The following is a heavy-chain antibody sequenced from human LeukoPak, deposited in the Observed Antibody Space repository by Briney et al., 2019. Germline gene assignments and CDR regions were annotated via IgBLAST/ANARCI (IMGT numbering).Heavy chain of an antibody. CDR2: IYYSGST. V-gene: IGHV4-59*01. J-gene: IGHJ4*02. D-gene: IGHD5-24*01. CDR3: ARARRRWLQFYYFDY. Sequence: SETLSLTCTVSGGSISSYYWSWIRQPPGKGLEWIGYIYYSGSTNYNPSLKGRVTISVDTSKNQFSLKLSSVTAADTAVYYCARARRRWLQFYYFDYWGQGTLVTVSS. CDR1: GGSISSYY.